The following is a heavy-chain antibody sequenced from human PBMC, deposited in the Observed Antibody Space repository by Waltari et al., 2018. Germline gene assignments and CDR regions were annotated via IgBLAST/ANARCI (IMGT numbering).Heavy chain of an antibody. D-gene: IGHD2-15*01. J-gene: IGHJ4*02. Sequence: QLQLQESGPGLVKPSETLSLTCTVSGGSISSSSYYWGWIRQPPGKGLEWIGSIYYSGSTYYNPSLQSRVTISVDTSKNQFSLKLSSVTAADTAVYYCAREGYCSGGSCPPVWGQGTLVTVSS. CDR3: AREGYCSGGSCPPV. CDR2: IYYSGST. CDR1: GGSISSSSYY. V-gene: IGHV4-39*07.